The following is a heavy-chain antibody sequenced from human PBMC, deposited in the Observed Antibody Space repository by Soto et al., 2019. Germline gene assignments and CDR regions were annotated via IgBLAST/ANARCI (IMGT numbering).Heavy chain of an antibody. CDR1: GGSINSGGYY. CDR2: IFYNGST. V-gene: IGHV4-31*03. Sequence: QVQLQESGPGLVKPSQTLSLTCSVSGGSINSGGYYWTWIRQHPGKGLEWIGNIFYNGSTSYNPSLKSRLTISIDTSKTHFSLRLTSVTAADTAVYYCARNSVSKKIDFWGQGTLVTVSS. J-gene: IGHJ4*02. D-gene: IGHD1-26*01. CDR3: ARNSVSKKIDF.